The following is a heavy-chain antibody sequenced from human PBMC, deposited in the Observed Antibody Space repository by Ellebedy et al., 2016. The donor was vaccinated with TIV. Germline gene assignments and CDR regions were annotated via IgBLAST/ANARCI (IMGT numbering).Heavy chain of an antibody. V-gene: IGHV3-30*18. CDR2: ISNDGSKN. J-gene: IGHJ4*02. CDR1: GFSFRSYG. Sequence: GESLKISCEASGFSFRSYGMHWVRQAPGKGLEWVVVISNDGSKNYYADSVKGRFTISRDNSRNTLYLQMNSLRAEDTAVYYCAKDRDDYGAGGAFDYWGQGTLVTVSS. D-gene: IGHD4-17*01. CDR3: AKDRDDYGAGGAFDY.